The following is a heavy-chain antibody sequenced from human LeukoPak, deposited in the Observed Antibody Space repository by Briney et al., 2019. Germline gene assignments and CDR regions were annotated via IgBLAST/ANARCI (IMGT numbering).Heavy chain of an antibody. CDR1: GGSISSYY. Sequence: SETLSLTCTVSGGSISSYYWSWIRQPPGKRLEWIGYIHHSGSTNYNPSLKSRVTISIDTSKNQFSLNLSSVTAADTAVYYCTGVRGLEWLPIDFWGQGILVTVSS. J-gene: IGHJ4*02. CDR3: TGVRGLEWLPIDF. D-gene: IGHD3-3*01. V-gene: IGHV4-59*01. CDR2: IHHSGST.